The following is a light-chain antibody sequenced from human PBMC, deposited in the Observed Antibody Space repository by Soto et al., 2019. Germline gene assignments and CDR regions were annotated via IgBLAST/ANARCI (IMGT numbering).Light chain of an antibody. CDR1: QSISSY. V-gene: IGKV1-39*01. CDR3: QQGDRTLWS. Sequence: DIQMTQSPSSLSASVGDRVTITCRASQSISSYLNWYQQKPGKAPKLLIYAASSLQSGVPSRFSGSGSGTDFTLTISSLQPEDFATDFCQQGDRTLWSFGQGSKV. CDR2: AAS. J-gene: IGKJ1*01.